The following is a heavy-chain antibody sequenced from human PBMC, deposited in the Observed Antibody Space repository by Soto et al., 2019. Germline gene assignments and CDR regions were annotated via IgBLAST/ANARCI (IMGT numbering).Heavy chain of an antibody. CDR2: IHYSGTT. V-gene: IGHV4-59*01. Sequence: PSETLSLTCTVSGGSMRNYFWTWIRQPPRKGLEWIGYIHYSGTTSFFPSYNPSLRSRVTISEDTSKNQFSLKLLSVTTADTAVYFCAAGEASSRNLAPYYLDFWGQGTLVTVSS. D-gene: IGHD6-13*01. CDR3: AAGEASSRNLAPYYLDF. CDR1: GGSMRNYF. J-gene: IGHJ4*02.